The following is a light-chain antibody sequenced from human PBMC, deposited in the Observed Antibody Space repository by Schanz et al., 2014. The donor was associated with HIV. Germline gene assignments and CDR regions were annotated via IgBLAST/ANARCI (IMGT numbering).Light chain of an antibody. CDR3: LLSYNGGGV. Sequence: QAVVTQEPSLTVSPGGTVTLTCGSSTGTVTSGHYPYWFQQRPGQAPRTLIYDTSDKHSWTPARFSGSLLGGKAALTLSGAQPEDEADYYCLLSYNGGGVFGTGTKLTVL. CDR2: DTS. V-gene: IGLV7-46*01. J-gene: IGLJ1*01. CDR1: TGTVTSGHY.